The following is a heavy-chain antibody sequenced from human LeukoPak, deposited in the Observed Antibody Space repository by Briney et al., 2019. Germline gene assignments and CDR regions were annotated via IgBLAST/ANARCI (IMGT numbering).Heavy chain of an antibody. D-gene: IGHD6-13*01. J-gene: IGHJ4*02. V-gene: IGHV3-23*01. Sequence: PGGSLRLSCAASGFTFSSYAMNWVRQAPGKGLEWVSAISGSGVSTYYADSVKGRFTISRDNSKNTLYLQMNSLRDEDTAKYHCAFPRRGAAAGAFDYWGQGTLVTVSS. CDR2: ISGSGVST. CDR3: AFPRRGAAAGAFDY. CDR1: GFTFSSYA.